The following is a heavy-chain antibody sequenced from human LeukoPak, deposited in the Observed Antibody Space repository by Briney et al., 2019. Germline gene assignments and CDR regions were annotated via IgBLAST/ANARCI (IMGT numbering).Heavy chain of an antibody. J-gene: IGHJ3*02. Sequence: GGSLRLSCAASGFTFSDYYMSWIRQAPGKGLEWVSYISSSGSTIYYADSVKGRFTISRDNAKNSLYLQMNSLRAEDTAVYYCARCTYYDYVWGSPAAFDIWGQGTMVTVSS. CDR1: GFTFSDYY. D-gene: IGHD3-16*01. CDR2: ISSSGSTI. V-gene: IGHV3-11*04. CDR3: ARCTYYDYVWGSPAAFDI.